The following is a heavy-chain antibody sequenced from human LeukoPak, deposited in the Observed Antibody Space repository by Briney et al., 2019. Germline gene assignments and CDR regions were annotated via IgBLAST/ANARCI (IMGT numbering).Heavy chain of an antibody. Sequence: GGSLRLSCAASGFTFSTYRMNWVRQAPGKGLEWVSYISSSSSSIYYAGSVKGRFTISRDNAKNSLYLQMNSLRDEDTAAYYCAREGYSSGWYKGDAFDIWGQGTMVTVSS. D-gene: IGHD6-13*01. CDR2: ISSSSSSI. V-gene: IGHV3-48*02. CDR3: AREGYSSGWYKGDAFDI. J-gene: IGHJ3*02. CDR1: GFTFSTYR.